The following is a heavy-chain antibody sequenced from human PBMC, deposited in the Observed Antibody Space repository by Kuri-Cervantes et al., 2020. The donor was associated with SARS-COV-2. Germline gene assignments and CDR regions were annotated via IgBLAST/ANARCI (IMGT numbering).Heavy chain of an antibody. CDR1: GYTFTGYY. CDR2: INAGNGNT. CDR3: ARGEYQLPVDY. V-gene: IGHV1-3*01. Sequence: ASVKVSCKASGYTFTGYYMHWVRQAPGQRLEWMGWINAGNGNTKYSQKFQGRVTITRDTSASTAYMELSSLRSEDTAVYYCARGEYQLPVDYWGQGTLVTVSS. D-gene: IGHD2-2*01. J-gene: IGHJ4*02.